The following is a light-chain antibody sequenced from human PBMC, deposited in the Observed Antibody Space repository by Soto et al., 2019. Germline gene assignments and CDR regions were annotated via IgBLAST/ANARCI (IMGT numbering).Light chain of an antibody. Sequence: DIQVTQSPSSLSASVGDRVTITCRASQNIRTYLNWYQQRPGKPPKLLIHTASTLQSGVPSRFSGSGSGTDFTLTISSLQPEDFATYYCQQTYIALHSFGHGNKLEIK. J-gene: IGKJ2*03. CDR3: QQTYIALHS. V-gene: IGKV1-39*01. CDR1: QNIRTY. CDR2: TAS.